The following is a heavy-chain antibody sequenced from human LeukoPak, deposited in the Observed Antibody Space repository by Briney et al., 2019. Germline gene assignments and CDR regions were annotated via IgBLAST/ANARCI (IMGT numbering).Heavy chain of an antibody. V-gene: IGHV4-59*01. CDR2: IYYSGST. CDR1: GGSFSGYY. J-gene: IGHJ3*02. Sequence: SETLSLTCAVYGGSFSGYYWIWIRQPPGKGLEWIGYIYYSGSTNYSPSLKSRVTISVDTSKNQFSLKLNSVTAADTAVYYCASGTYSDILTGYYHDAFDIWGQGTMVTVSS. D-gene: IGHD3-9*01. CDR3: ASGTYSDILTGYYHDAFDI.